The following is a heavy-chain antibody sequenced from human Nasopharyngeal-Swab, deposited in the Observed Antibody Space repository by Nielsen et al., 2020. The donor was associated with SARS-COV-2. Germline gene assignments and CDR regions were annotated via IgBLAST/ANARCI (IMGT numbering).Heavy chain of an antibody. V-gene: IGHV1-18*01. CDR3: ARNQLLWWWKYYFDY. CDR1: GYTFTSYG. Sequence: ASVKVSRKASGYTFTSYGISWVRQAPGQGLEWMGWISAYNGNTNYAQKLQGRVTMTTDTSTSTAYMELRSLRSDDTAVYYCARNQLLWWWKYYFDYWGQGTLVTVSS. CDR2: ISAYNGNT. D-gene: IGHD2-21*01. J-gene: IGHJ4*02.